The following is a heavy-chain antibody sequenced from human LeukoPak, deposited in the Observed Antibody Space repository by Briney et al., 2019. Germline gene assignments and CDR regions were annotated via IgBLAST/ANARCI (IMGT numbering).Heavy chain of an antibody. V-gene: IGHV1-18*01. CDR2: ISAYNGNT. CDR1: GGTFSSYA. J-gene: IGHJ4*02. Sequence: ASVKVSCKASGGTFSSYAISWVRQAPGQGLEWMGWISAYNGNTNYAQKLQGRVTMTTDTSTSTAYMELRSLRSDDTAVYYCAVLYYFDYWGQGTLVTVSS. D-gene: IGHD2-2*01. CDR3: AVLYYFDY.